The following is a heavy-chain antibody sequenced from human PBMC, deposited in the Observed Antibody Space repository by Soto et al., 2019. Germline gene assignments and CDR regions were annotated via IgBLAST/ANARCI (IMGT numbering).Heavy chain of an antibody. D-gene: IGHD2-2*01. CDR1: GFTFSDYY. V-gene: IGHV3-11*01. J-gene: IGHJ6*02. Sequence: PGGSLRLSCAASGFTFSDYYMSWIRQAPGKGLGWVSYISSSGSTIYYADSVKGRFTISRDNAKNSLYLQMNSLRAEDTAVYYCARDPGEYCSSTSCPSPYYYGMDVWGQGTTVTVSS. CDR3: ARDPGEYCSSTSCPSPYYYGMDV. CDR2: ISSSGSTI.